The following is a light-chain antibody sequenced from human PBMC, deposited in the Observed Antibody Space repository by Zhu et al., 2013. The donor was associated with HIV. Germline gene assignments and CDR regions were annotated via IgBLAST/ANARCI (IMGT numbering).Light chain of an antibody. CDR1: SSDIGNYKF. CDR3: SSYRDSSTLV. CDR2: DVS. J-gene: IGLJ2*01. Sequence: QSGLTQPASVSGSPGQSITISCTGTSSDIGNYKFVSWYQKHPDRAPKLLIFDVSYRPSGVSNRFSGSKSGNTASLTISGLQAEDEADYYCSSYRDSSTLVFGGGTKVTVL. V-gene: IGLV2-14*02.